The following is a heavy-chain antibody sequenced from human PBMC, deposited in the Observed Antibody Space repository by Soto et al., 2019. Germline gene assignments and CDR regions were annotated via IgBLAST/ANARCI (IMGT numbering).Heavy chain of an antibody. CDR2: INAGNGNT. D-gene: IGHD3-9*01. CDR3: ASSGYDILTGYTYYYYYGMDV. CDR1: GYTFTSYY. J-gene: IGHJ6*02. Sequence: ASVKVSCKASGYTFTSYYIHWVRQAPGQRLEWMGWINAGNGNTKYSQKFQGRVTITRDTSASTAYMELSSLRSEDTAVYYCASSGYDILTGYTYYYYYGMDVWGQGTTVTVSS. V-gene: IGHV1-3*01.